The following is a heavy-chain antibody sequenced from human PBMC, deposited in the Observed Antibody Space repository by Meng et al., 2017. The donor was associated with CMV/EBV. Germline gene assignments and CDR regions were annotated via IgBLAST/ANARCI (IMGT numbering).Heavy chain of an antibody. J-gene: IGHJ4*02. D-gene: IGHD3-16*01. V-gene: IGHV3-30*18. CDR1: GFTFNNDG. Sequence: ASGFTFNNDGMHWVRRAPGRGLEWVAVISYDGSRTYYAESVKGRFTISRDNSKTTLYLQINSLIPEDTAFYYCAKDRVGGGATTFDSWGQGTLVTVSS. CDR3: AKDRVGGGATTFDS. CDR2: ISYDGSRT.